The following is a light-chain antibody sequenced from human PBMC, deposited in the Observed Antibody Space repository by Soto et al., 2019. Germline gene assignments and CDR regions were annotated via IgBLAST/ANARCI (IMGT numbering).Light chain of an antibody. J-gene: IGKJ4*01. CDR1: QAIHSY. Sequence: DIQMTQSPSSLSASVGDRVTITCRASQAIHSYLNWYQQKPGKAPNLLIFATSTLQSGVPSRFSGSGSGTDFTLTISSLQPEDFAVYYCQHCQPYGDSPPLTFGGGTKVEIK. CDR3: QHCQPYGDSPPLT. V-gene: IGKV1-39*01. CDR2: ATS.